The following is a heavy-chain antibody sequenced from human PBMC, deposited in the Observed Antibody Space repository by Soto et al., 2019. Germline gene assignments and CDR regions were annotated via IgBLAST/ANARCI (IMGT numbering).Heavy chain of an antibody. J-gene: IGHJ5*02. CDR1: GYTFTSYG. D-gene: IGHD3-3*01. V-gene: IGHV1-18*01. CDR3: ARALPRFEYPGVDCFDP. CDR2: ISAYNGNT. Sequence: ASVKVSCKASGYTFTSYGISWVRQAPGQGLEWMGWISAYNGNTNYAQKLQGRVTMTTLTSTSTAYMELRSLSSDDTAVYYWARALPRFEYPGVDCFDPWGQGTLVTVSS.